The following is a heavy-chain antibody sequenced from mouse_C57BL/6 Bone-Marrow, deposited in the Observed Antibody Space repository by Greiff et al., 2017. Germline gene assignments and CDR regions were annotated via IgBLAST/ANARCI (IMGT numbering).Heavy chain of an antibody. CDR2: IHPSDSDT. CDR1: GYTFTSYW. CDR3: ATQGRFAY. J-gene: IGHJ3*01. Sequence: QVQLQQPGAELVKPGASVKVSCKASGYTFTSYWMHWVKQRPGQGLEWIGRIHPSDSDTNSTQKFKGKATLTVDKSSSAAYMQRSSLTSEDSAVYYCATQGRFAYWGQGTRVTVSA. V-gene: IGHV1-74*01.